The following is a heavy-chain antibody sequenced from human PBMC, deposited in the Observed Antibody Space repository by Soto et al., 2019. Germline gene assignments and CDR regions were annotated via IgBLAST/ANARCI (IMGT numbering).Heavy chain of an antibody. V-gene: IGHV1-18*01. Sequence: ASVKVSCKASGYTFTSYGISWVRQAPGQGLERLRWIRAYNGNTNYAQNLNGRVTITTDTSKSTAYMELRSLTSDDTAVYYCARVVAAAGTFGFDTWGQGTLVTVSS. CDR3: ARVVAAAGTFGFDT. CDR1: GYTFTSYG. J-gene: IGHJ5*02. CDR2: IRAYNGNT. D-gene: IGHD6-13*01.